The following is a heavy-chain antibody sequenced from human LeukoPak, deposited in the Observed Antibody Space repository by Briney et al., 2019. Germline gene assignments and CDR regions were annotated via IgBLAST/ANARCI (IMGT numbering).Heavy chain of an antibody. D-gene: IGHD2-2*01. CDR1: EYSFTSYW. Sequence: GESLQISCKGSEYSFTSYWIGWVRQMPGKGLEWMGIIYPGDSDTRYSPSFQDQVTISADKSISTAYLQWSSLKASDTAMYYCAVSSTSPYAFDIWGQGTMVTVSS. CDR2: IYPGDSDT. V-gene: IGHV5-51*01. J-gene: IGHJ3*02. CDR3: AVSSTSPYAFDI.